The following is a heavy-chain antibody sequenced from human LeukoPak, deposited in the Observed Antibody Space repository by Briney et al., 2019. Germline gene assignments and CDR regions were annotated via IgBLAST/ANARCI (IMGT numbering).Heavy chain of an antibody. Sequence: CGPTLVKPTQTLTLTCTFSGFSLSASGVSVGWIRQPPGRALEWLALIYWDDDKRYSPSLKTRFTITKDTSKNQVVLTMTNMDPVDTATYYYAHGKNDYYGSGDGGFDYWGQGTLVTVSS. CDR3: AHGKNDYYGSGDGGFDY. CDR2: IYWDDDK. D-gene: IGHD3-10*01. V-gene: IGHV2-5*02. CDR1: GFSLSASGVS. J-gene: IGHJ4*02.